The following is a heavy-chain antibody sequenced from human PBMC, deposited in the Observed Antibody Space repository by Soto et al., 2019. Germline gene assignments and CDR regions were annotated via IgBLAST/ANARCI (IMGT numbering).Heavy chain of an antibody. CDR2: VKQDGSEK. V-gene: IGHV3-7*05. Sequence: PGRSLRLSCAASGFTFSSYWMSWVRQAPGKGLEWVANVKQDGSEKYYVDSVKGRFTISRDNAKNSLYLQMNSLRAEDTAVYYCARASYDFWSGYFDYWGQGTLVTVSS. CDR3: ARASYDFWSGYFDY. D-gene: IGHD3-3*01. CDR1: GFTFSSYW. J-gene: IGHJ4*02.